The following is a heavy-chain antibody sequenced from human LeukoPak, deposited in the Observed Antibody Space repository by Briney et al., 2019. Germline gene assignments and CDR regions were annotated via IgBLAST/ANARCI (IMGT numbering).Heavy chain of an antibody. CDR2: VNPDSGGT. Sequence: ASVTVSCKASGYTFTDYYIHWVRQAPGQGLEWMGWVNPDSGGTNYEQKFQGRVTMTRDTSISTTYMELSRLGSDDTAVYYCVRADPFDYWGQGTLVTVSS. CDR1: GYTFTDYY. J-gene: IGHJ4*02. V-gene: IGHV1-2*02. CDR3: VRADPFDY.